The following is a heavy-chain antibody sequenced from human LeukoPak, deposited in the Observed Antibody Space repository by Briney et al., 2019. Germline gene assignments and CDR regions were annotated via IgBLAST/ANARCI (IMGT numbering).Heavy chain of an antibody. D-gene: IGHD3-22*01. CDR2: IKQDGSEK. J-gene: IGHJ4*02. Sequence: PGGSLRLSCAASGFTFSSYWMSWVRQAPGKGLEWVANIKQDGSEKHYVDSVKGRFTISRDNSNNTLYLQMRSLRSEDTAVYYCARGPHWDFYDSGGHSTFFYYFDSWGQGTLVTVSS. CDR1: GFTFSSYW. CDR3: ARGPHWDFYDSGGHSTFFYYFDS. V-gene: IGHV3-7*01.